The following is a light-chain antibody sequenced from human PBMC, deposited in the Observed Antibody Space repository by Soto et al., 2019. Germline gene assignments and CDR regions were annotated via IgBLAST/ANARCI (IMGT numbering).Light chain of an antibody. J-gene: IGKJ3*01. CDR3: QQSYRSPLN. V-gene: IGKV1-39*01. CDR2: GTS. Sequence: DIQMTQSPLSLSASVGESVTITCRASQNITNFLNWYQQRPGKPPRLLIFGTSSLQSGVPSRFRGRRSHTDFSLTITGLQPEDFSTYICQQSYRSPLNFGPGT. CDR1: QNITNF.